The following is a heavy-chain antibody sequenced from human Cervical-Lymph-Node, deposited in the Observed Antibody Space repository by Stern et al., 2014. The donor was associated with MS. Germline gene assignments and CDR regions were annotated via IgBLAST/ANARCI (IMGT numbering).Heavy chain of an antibody. CDR3: ARDYDDSSGFFPYFYGMDV. CDR2: IKPRGGST. Sequence: VQLEESGAEVKKPGASVKVSCKASGYTFTSYHIHCVRQATGQGIEWMGIIKPRGGSTTYAQKFQGRVTMTRDTSTSTVYMELSSLRSEDTAVYYCARDYDDSSGFFPYFYGMDVWGLGTTVTVSS. J-gene: IGHJ6*02. V-gene: IGHV1-46*03. D-gene: IGHD3-22*01. CDR1: GYTFTSYH.